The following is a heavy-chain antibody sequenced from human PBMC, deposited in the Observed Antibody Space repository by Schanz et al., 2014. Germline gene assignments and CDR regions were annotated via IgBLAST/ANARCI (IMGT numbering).Heavy chain of an antibody. J-gene: IGHJ5*02. CDR3: AREGTVIRGLSGWFDP. V-gene: IGHV1-2*06. CDR2: INPNSGGT. D-gene: IGHD3-10*01. Sequence: QVQLVQSGAEVKKPGASVKVSCKSSGYTFTDYHIHWVRQAPGQGLEYMGRINPNSGGTNFAQKFQGRVTMTRDTSISTVYMEWSRLRSDDPAVYYCAREGTVIRGLSGWFDPWGQGTLVTVSS. CDR1: GYTFTDYH.